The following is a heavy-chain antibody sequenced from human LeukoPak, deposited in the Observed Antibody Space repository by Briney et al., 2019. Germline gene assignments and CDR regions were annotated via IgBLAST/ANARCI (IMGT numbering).Heavy chain of an antibody. CDR2: IWSRGGEE. V-gene: IGHV3-33*08. CDR1: GFTFSNYD. CDR3: ARSDGYCSSTRCGAVNI. J-gene: IGHJ3*02. D-gene: IGHD2-2*03. Sequence: GGSLRLSCAASGFTFSNYDMNWVRQAPGMGLEWVAVIWSRGGEEYNADSVKGRFTISRDDSKNTLYLQMTSLRVEDTAVYYCARSDGYCSSTRCGAVNIWGLGTVVTVSS.